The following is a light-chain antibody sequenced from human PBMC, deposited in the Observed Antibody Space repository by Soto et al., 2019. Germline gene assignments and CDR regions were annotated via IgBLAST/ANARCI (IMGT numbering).Light chain of an antibody. J-gene: IGKJ5*01. CDR1: QNINNY. CDR3: QQLNSYPIT. Sequence: SASVGDRVTITCQASQNINNYLNWYQQKPGRAPKLLIYAASTLQGGVPSRFSGSGSGTDFTLTINSLQPEDLATYYCQQLNSYPITFGQGTRLEIK. CDR2: AAS. V-gene: IGKV1-9*01.